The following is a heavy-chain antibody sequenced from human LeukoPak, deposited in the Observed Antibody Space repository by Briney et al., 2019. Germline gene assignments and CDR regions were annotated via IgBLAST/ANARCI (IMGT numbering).Heavy chain of an antibody. CDR3: ARGVPVERWLQGGGNWFDP. J-gene: IGHJ5*02. Sequence: PSETLSLTCTVSGGSISSYYWSWIRQPPGKGLEWIGYIYYSGTTNYNPSLKSRVTISVDTSKNQFSLKLSSVTAADTAVYYCARGVPVERWLQGGGNWFDPWGQGTLVTVSS. V-gene: IGHV4-59*12. D-gene: IGHD5-24*01. CDR1: GGSISSYY. CDR2: IYYSGTT.